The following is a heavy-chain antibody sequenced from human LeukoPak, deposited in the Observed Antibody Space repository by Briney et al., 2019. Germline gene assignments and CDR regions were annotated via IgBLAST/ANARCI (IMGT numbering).Heavy chain of an antibody. V-gene: IGHV4-4*07. D-gene: IGHD1-1*01. Sequence: SETLSLTCTVSGGSISSYYWSWIRQPAGKGLEWIGRIYTSGSTNYNPSLKSRVTMSVDTSKNQFSLKLSSVTAADTAVCYCAREEYNWNDVGWFDPWGQGTLVTVSS. CDR2: IYTSGST. CDR1: GGSISSYY. CDR3: AREEYNWNDVGWFDP. J-gene: IGHJ5*02.